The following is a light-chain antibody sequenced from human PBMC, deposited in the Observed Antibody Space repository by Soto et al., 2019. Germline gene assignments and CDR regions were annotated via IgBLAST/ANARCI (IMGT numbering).Light chain of an antibody. CDR2: RDN. J-gene: IGLJ2*01. Sequence: QSVLTQPPSASGTPGQTVTISCSGSSSNIGSNYVCWYQHLPGTAPKLLIYRDNQRPSGVPDRFSGSKSGTSASLTISGLRSEDEGDYNCAAWDDSLTVLFGGGTKLTVL. V-gene: IGLV1-47*01. CDR3: AAWDDSLTVL. CDR1: SSNIGSNY.